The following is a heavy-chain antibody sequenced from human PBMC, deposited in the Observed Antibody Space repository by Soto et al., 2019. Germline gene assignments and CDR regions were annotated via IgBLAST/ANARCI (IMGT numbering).Heavy chain of an antibody. J-gene: IGHJ5*02. V-gene: IGHV1-18*01. CDR1: GYTFTSYG. CDR2: ISAYNGNT. Sequence: QVQLVQSGAEVKKPGASVKVSCKASGYTFTSYGISWVRQAPGQGLEWMGWISAYNGNTNYAQKVQGRVTMTTDTSTRTAYMELRNLRSDDTAVYYCARYRATINSFWFDPWGQGTLVTVSS. CDR3: ARYRATINSFWFDP. D-gene: IGHD5-12*01.